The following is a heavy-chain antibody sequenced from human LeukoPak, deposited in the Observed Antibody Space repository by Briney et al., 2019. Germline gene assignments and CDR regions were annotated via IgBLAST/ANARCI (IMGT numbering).Heavy chain of an antibody. CDR1: GYTFTSYG. V-gene: IGHV1-18*01. CDR2: ISAYNGNT. CDR3: ARDQETYSGSYLGYFDY. J-gene: IGHJ4*02. D-gene: IGHD1-26*01. Sequence: ASVKVSCKASGYTFTSYGISWVRQAPGQGLEWMGWISAYNGNTNYAQKLQGRVTMTTDTSTSTAYMELRSLRSDDTAVYYCARDQETYSGSYLGYFDYWGQGTLVTVAS.